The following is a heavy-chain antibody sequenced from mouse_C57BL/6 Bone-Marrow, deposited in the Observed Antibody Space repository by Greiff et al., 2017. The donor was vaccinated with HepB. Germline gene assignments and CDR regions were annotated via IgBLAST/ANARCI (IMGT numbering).Heavy chain of an antibody. Sequence: EVKVVESGPVLVKPGASVKMSCKASGYTFTDYYMNWVKQSHGKSLEWIGVINPYNGGTSYNQKFKGKATLTVDKSSSTAYMELNSLTSEDSAVYYCARRVPPVVATDYAMDYWGQGTSVTVSS. D-gene: IGHD1-1*01. J-gene: IGHJ4*01. V-gene: IGHV1-19*01. CDR1: GYTFTDYY. CDR2: INPYNGGT. CDR3: ARRVPPVVATDYAMDY.